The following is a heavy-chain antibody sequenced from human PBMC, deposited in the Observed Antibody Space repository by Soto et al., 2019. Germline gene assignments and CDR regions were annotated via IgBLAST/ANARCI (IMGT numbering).Heavy chain of an antibody. CDR2: IYYSGTT. Sequence: QVQLQESGPGLVKPSETLSLTCSVSGGSIKSYYWSWIRQPPGTGLEWIGYIYYSGTTNYNPSLKSRVTMSVATSKNQFFLQLSAVTAAASAVYYCARYSVSYSYIWFDPWGQGTLVTVSS. CDR1: GGSIKSYY. V-gene: IGHV4-59*01. D-gene: IGHD1-26*01. J-gene: IGHJ5*02. CDR3: ARYSVSYSYIWFDP.